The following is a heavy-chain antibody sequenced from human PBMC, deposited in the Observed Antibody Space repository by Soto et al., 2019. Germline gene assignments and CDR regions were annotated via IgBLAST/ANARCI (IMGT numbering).Heavy chain of an antibody. CDR1: GGSITSDDYY. Sequence: QVQLQESGPGLVKPSQSLSLTCTVSGGSITSDDYYWSWIRQPPGRGLEWIGYVFYSGSTHYNPSIKSRFITSLDTSKKQVSLKLSSVTAADTAVYYCASANCGGDCSYRHDRYYFESWGQGTLVTVSS. CDR2: VFYSGST. D-gene: IGHD2-21*02. CDR3: ASANCGGDCSYRHDRYYFES. J-gene: IGHJ4*02. V-gene: IGHV4-30-4*01.